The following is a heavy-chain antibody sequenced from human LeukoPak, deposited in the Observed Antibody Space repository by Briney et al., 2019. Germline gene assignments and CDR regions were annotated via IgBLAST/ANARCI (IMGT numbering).Heavy chain of an antibody. J-gene: IGHJ5*02. Sequence: SETLSLTCAVYGGSFSGYYWSWIRQPPGKGLEWIGEINHSGSTNYNPSLKSRVTMSLDTSKDQFSLKLSSVTAADTAVYYCARVYSSSGYNWFDPWGQGTLVTVSS. V-gene: IGHV4-34*01. D-gene: IGHD6-6*01. CDR1: GGSFSGYY. CDR2: INHSGST. CDR3: ARVYSSSGYNWFDP.